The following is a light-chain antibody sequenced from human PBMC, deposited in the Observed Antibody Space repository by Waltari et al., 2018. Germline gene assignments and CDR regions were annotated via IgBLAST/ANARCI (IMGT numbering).Light chain of an antibody. J-gene: IGKJ2*01. V-gene: IGKV1-39*01. CDR3: QQSYSIPYT. CDR2: AAS. CDR1: QSVSTY. Sequence: DIQMTQSPSSLSASVGDRVTITCRASQSVSTYLNWYRQKPGNAPELLIYAASSLQSGVPSRFSGSGSGTDCTLTISSLQPEDFAGYYCQQSYSIPYTFGQGTKLEI.